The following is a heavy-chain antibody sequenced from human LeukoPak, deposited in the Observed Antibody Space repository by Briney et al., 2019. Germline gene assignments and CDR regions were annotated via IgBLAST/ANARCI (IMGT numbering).Heavy chain of an antibody. D-gene: IGHD6-19*01. CDR2: ITSSSSYI. J-gene: IGHJ4*02. V-gene: IGHV3-21*04. CDR1: GFTFSSYN. CDR3: AREAVAGSFDY. Sequence: GSLRLSCAASGFTFSSYNMNWVRQAPGKGPEWVSSITSSSSYIYYADSVKGRFTISRDNAKNSLYLQMDSLRVDDTAVYYCAREAVAGSFDYWGQGTLVTVSS.